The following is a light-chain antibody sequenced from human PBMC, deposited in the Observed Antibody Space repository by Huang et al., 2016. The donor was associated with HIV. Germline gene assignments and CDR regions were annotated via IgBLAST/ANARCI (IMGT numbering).Light chain of an antibody. V-gene: IGKV2D-29*02. Sequence: DIVMTQTPLSLSVTPGQPASISCKSSQSLLPRDGETYLYWYLHKPGQSPQRLIDEVSNRFSGVPDRFSGSGSGTDFTLRISRVEAEDVGVYYCMQRTQRPLTFGGGTKVEIK. CDR2: EVS. CDR1: QSLLPRDGETY. J-gene: IGKJ4*01. CDR3: MQRTQRPLT.